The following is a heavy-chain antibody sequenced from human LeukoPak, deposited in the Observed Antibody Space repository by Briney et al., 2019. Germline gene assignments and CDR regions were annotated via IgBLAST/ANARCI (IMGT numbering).Heavy chain of an antibody. D-gene: IGHD6-13*01. CDR3: ARHRSIAAAGNYYYYGMDV. CDR2: IYPGDSDT. Sequence: GDSLKISCKGSGYSFNTYWIAWVRQMPGKGLEWVGIIYPGDSDTRYSPSFQGQVTISADKSIGTAYLQWSTLKASDTAMYYCARHRSIAAAGNYYYYGMDVWGQGTTVTVSS. V-gene: IGHV5-51*01. J-gene: IGHJ6*02. CDR1: GYSFNTYW.